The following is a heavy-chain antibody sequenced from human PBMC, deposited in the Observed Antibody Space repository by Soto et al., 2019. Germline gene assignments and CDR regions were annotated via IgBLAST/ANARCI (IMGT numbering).Heavy chain of an antibody. CDR2: ISSSSSTI. V-gene: IGHV3-48*01. CDR3: ARGSVPAAMRYFQH. J-gene: IGHJ1*01. Sequence: GGSLRLSCAASGFTFSSYSMNWVRQAPGKGLEWVSYISSSSSTIYYADSVKGRFTISRDNAKNSLYLQMNSLRAEDTAVYYCARGSVPAAMRYFQHWGQGTLVTVSS. CDR1: GFTFSSYS. D-gene: IGHD2-2*01.